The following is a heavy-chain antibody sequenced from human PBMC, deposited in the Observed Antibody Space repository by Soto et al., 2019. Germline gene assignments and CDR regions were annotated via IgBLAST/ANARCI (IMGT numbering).Heavy chain of an antibody. CDR1: GGSISSYY. Sequence: TSETLSLTCTVSGGSISSYYWSWIRQPPGKGLEWIGYIYYSGSTNYNPSLKSRVTISVDTSKNQFSLKLSSVTAADTAVYYCARRVYSYGLTDYWGQGTLVTVS. J-gene: IGHJ4*02. V-gene: IGHV4-59*08. D-gene: IGHD5-18*01. CDR2: IYYSGST. CDR3: ARRVYSYGLTDY.